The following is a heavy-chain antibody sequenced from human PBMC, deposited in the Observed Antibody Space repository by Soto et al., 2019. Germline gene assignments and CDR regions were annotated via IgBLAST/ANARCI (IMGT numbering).Heavy chain of an antibody. Sequence: PSETLSLTCAVYGGSFSGYYWSWIRQPPGKGQEWIGEINHSGSTNYNPSLKSRVTISVDTSKNQFSLKLSSVTAADTAVYYCERALLLVLELRGRNMGNSLNWFDPWGQGTLVTVSS. D-gene: IGHD1-7*01. CDR3: ERALLLVLELRGRNMGNSLNWFDP. CDR2: INHSGST. CDR1: GGSFSGYY. J-gene: IGHJ5*02. V-gene: IGHV4-34*01.